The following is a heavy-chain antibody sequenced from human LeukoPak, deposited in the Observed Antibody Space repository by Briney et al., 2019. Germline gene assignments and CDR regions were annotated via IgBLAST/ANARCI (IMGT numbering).Heavy chain of an antibody. D-gene: IGHD3-16*01. CDR2: IKQDGSEK. J-gene: IGHJ5*02. CDR3: AKVYAGTWYDK. CDR1: GFTFSNYW. V-gene: IGHV3-7*02. Sequence: GGSLRLSCVASGFTFSNYWMSWVRQAPGKGLEWVANIKQDGSEKYYVDSVKGRFTISRDNAKNSLYLQMNSLRAEDTAIYYCAKVYAGTWYDKWGQGTLVTVSS.